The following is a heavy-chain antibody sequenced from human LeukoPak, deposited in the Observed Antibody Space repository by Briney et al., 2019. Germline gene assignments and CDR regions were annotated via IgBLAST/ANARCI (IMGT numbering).Heavy chain of an antibody. CDR3: AREGYCSSTSCYYQYGGNSGFDY. CDR2: ISDSGGRT. CDR1: GITLSNYG. J-gene: IGHJ4*02. V-gene: IGHV3-23*01. D-gene: IGHD2-2*01. Sequence: GGSLRLSCAVSGITLSNYGMSWVRQAPGKGLEWVAGISDSGGRTKYADSVKGRFTISRDNSKNTLYLQMNSLRAEDTAVYYCAREGYCSSTSCYYQYGGNSGFDYWGQGTLVTVSS.